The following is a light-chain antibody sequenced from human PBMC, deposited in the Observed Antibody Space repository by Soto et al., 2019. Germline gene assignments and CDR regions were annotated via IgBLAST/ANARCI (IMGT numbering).Light chain of an antibody. J-gene: IGLJ1*01. Sequence: QCVLTQPPSVSGAPVRRVTISCTGSSSNIGAGYDVHWYQQLPGTAPKLLIYGNSNRPSGVPDRFSGSKSGTSASLAITGLQAEDEADYYCQSYDSSLEVFGTGTKVTVL. CDR2: GNS. CDR1: SSNIGAGYD. V-gene: IGLV1-40*01. CDR3: QSYDSSLEV.